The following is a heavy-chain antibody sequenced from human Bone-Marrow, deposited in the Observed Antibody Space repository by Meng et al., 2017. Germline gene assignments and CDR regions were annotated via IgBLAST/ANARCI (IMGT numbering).Heavy chain of an antibody. CDR1: GYNFPDYY. Sequence: ASVKVSCKPSGYNFPDYYIHWVRQAPGQGLEWMGRIDPKNGDTHYAQKFQGRVTMTGDTSISTAYMDLSGLRSDDTAVYYCARRESDDSTGYYYWGQGTLVTVSS. CDR2: IDPKNGDT. D-gene: IGHD3-22*01. V-gene: IGHV1-2*06. CDR3: ARRESDDSTGYYY. J-gene: IGHJ4*02.